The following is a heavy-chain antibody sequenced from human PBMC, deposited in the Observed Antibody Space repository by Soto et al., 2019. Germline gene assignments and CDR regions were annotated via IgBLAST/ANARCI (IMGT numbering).Heavy chain of an antibody. CDR1: GFTFSGSA. CDR3: TRRSYYDSSGYSRYFDY. V-gene: IGHV3-73*01. Sequence: EVQLVESGGGLVQPGGSLKLSCAASGFTFSGSAMHWVRQASGKGLEWVGRIRSKANRYATAYAASVKGRFTISRDDSKNTAYLQMNSLKTEDTAVYYCTRRSYYDSSGYSRYFDYWGQGTLVTVSS. J-gene: IGHJ4*02. CDR2: IRSKANRYAT. D-gene: IGHD3-22*01.